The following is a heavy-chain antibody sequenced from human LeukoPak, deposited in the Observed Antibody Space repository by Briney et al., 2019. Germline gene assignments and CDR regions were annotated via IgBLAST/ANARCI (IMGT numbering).Heavy chain of an antibody. V-gene: IGHV4-61*01. CDR2: IYYSGST. D-gene: IGHD6-13*01. CDR1: GGSISSGTYY. CDR3: ARSSSSWYNWFDP. Sequence: PSETLSLTCTVSGGSISSGTYYWSWIRQPPGKGLEWIGYIYYSGSTNYNPSLKSRVTISVDTSKNQFSLKLSSVTAADTAVYYCARSSSSWYNWFDPWGQGTLVTVSS. J-gene: IGHJ5*02.